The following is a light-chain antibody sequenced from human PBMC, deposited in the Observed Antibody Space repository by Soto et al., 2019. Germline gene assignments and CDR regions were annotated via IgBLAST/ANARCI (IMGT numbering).Light chain of an antibody. Sequence: QSALTQPASVSGSPGQSITISCTGTSSDIGYYNYVSWYQQHPGKAPKVLIYEVSNRPSGVSNRFSGSKSGNTASLTISGLQAEDEAEYYCSSYEDSSILLFGGGTKVTVL. CDR3: SSYEDSSILL. CDR2: EVS. CDR1: SSDIGYYNY. V-gene: IGLV2-14*01. J-gene: IGLJ3*02.